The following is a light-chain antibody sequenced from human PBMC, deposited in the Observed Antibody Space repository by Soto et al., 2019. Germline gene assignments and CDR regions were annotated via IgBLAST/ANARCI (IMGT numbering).Light chain of an antibody. CDR1: QSVLYSSNNKNY. CDR2: WAS. CDR3: QQRSNLLT. J-gene: IGKJ4*01. V-gene: IGKV4-1*01. Sequence: IVITHSPSSLAVSLRERATINCKSSQSVLYSSNNKNYLAWYQQKPGQPPKMLIYWASIRESGVPDRFSGSGSGTDFTLTISSLEPEDFAVYYCQQRSNLLTFGGGTKVDIK.